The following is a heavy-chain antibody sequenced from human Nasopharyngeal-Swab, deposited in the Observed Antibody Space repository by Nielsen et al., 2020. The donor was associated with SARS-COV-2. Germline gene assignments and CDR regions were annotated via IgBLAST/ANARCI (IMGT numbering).Heavy chain of an antibody. J-gene: IGHJ3*02. CDR3: AKDAHDDYGDYAFDI. D-gene: IGHD4-17*01. CDR1: GFTFSSYA. V-gene: IGHV3-23*01. Sequence: GESLKISCAASGFTFSSYAMSWVRQAPGKGLEWVSAISGSGGSTYYADSVKGRFTISRDNSKNTLYLQMNSLRAEDTAVYYCAKDAHDDYGDYAFDIWGQGTMVTVSS. CDR2: ISGSGGST.